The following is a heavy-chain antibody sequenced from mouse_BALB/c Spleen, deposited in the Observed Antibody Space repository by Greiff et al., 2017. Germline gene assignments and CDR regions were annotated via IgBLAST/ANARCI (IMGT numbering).Heavy chain of an antibody. CDR1: GYTFTSYW. Sequence: LQQPGSELVRPGASVKLSCKASGYTFTSYWMHWVKQRPGQGLEWIGNIYPGSGSTNYDEKFKSKATLTVDTSSSTAYMQLSSLTSEDSAVYYCTRPLLRHGGFAYWGQGTLVTVSA. D-gene: IGHD1-2*01. CDR2: IYPGSGST. J-gene: IGHJ3*01. V-gene: IGHV1S22*01. CDR3: TRPLLRHGGFAY.